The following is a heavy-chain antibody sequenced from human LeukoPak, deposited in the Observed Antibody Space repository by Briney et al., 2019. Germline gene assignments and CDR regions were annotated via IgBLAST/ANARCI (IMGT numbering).Heavy chain of an antibody. CDR1: GFTFSSYS. CDR2: IKQDGSEK. CDR3: ARDGWAYDSIN. D-gene: IGHD3-22*01. Sequence: PGGSLRLSCAASGFTFSSYSMNWVRQAPGKGLEWVANIKQDGSEKYYVDSVKGRFTISRDNAKNSLYLQMNSLRAEDTAVYYCARDGWAYDSINWGQGTLVTVSS. V-gene: IGHV3-7*01. J-gene: IGHJ4*02.